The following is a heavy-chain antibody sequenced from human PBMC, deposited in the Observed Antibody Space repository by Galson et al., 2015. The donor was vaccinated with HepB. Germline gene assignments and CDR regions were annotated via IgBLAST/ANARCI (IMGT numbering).Heavy chain of an antibody. CDR2: ISAYNGDT. J-gene: IGHJ4*02. CDR3: ARWRAATAFADY. Sequence: SVKVSCKASGYIFANYGITWVRQAPGQGLEWMGWISAYNGDTNYAQKFQGRVTMTTDASMSTAYIDLTSLTYDDTAVYYCARWRAATAFADYWGQGALVTVSS. V-gene: IGHV1-18*04. D-gene: IGHD6-13*01. CDR1: GYIFANYG.